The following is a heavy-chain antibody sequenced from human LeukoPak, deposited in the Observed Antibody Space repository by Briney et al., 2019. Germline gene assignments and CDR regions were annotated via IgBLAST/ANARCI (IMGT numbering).Heavy chain of an antibody. Sequence: ASVKASCKASGYTFTGYYMHWVRQAPGQGLEWMGWINPNSGGTNYAQKFQGRVTMTRDTSISTAYMELSRLRSDDTAVYYCARDRTRREVTEYYMDVWGKGTTVTVPS. V-gene: IGHV1-2*02. CDR3: ARDRTRREVTEYYMDV. J-gene: IGHJ6*03. D-gene: IGHD2-21*02. CDR2: INPNSGGT. CDR1: GYTFTGYY.